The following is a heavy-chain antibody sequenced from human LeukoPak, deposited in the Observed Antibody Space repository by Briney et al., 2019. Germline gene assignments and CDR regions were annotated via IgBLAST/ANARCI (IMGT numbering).Heavy chain of an antibody. CDR1: GGSISSYY. CDR3: ASLALDSSSCPY. V-gene: IGHV4-59*01. CDR2: IYYSGSA. Sequence: PSETLSLTCTVSGGSISSYYWSWIRQPPGKGLEWIGYIYYSGSANYNPSLKSRVTISVDTSKNQFSLKLSSVTAADTAVYYCASLALDSSSCPYWGQGTLVTVSS. J-gene: IGHJ4*02. D-gene: IGHD6-13*01.